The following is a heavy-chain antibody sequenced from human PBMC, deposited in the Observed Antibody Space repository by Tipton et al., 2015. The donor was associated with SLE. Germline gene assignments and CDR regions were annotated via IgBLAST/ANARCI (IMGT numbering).Heavy chain of an antibody. J-gene: IGHJ4*02. CDR2: FFHSGST. CDR3: ARSPGRSYFDY. V-gene: IGHV4-38-2*01. Sequence: LRLSCAASGFTVIDYAMSWVRQAPGKRLEWIGSFFHSGSTYYNPSLNSRVSMSFDTSKNQFSLKLNSVTPADTAVYYCARSPGRSYFDYWGQGTLVTASS. CDR1: GFTVIDYA.